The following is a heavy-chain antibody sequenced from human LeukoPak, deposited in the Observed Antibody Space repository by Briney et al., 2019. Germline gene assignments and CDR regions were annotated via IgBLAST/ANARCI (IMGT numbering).Heavy chain of an antibody. V-gene: IGHV4-59*01. Sequence: SETLSLTCAVYGGSFSGYYWSWIRQPPGKGLEWIGYIYYSGSTNYNPSLKSRVTISVDTSKNQFSLKLSSVTAADTAVYYCARVRQQLASAYFDYWGQGTLVTVSS. CDR2: IYYSGST. J-gene: IGHJ4*02. CDR1: GGSFSGYY. CDR3: ARVRQQLASAYFDY. D-gene: IGHD6-13*01.